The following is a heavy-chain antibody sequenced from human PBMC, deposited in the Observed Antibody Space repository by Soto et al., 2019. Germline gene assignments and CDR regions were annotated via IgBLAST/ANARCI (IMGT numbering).Heavy chain of an antibody. Sequence: DVRLLESGGGLVQPGGSLRLSCAASGFTFSSYSMSWVRQAPGKGLEWVSTIGTSASTYYGDYVRCRFTIYRDNSRNTLYLQINSLRAEDPAVYYCAALSRYCTSSNCDWGQGTLVTVSS. V-gene: IGHV3-23*01. CDR3: AALSRYCTSSNCD. CDR2: IGTSAST. J-gene: IGHJ4*02. CDR1: GFTFSSYS. D-gene: IGHD2-2*01.